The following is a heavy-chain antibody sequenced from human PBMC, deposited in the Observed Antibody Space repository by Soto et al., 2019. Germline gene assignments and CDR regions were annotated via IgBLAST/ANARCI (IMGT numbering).Heavy chain of an antibody. Sequence: SGTLSLTCTVSGGSISSGGNYWSWIRQHPGKGLEWIGYIYYSGSTYYNPSLKSRVTISVDTSKNQFSLKLSSVTAADTAVYYCARENQLLLDYWGQGTLVTVSS. J-gene: IGHJ4*02. V-gene: IGHV4-31*03. CDR3: ARENQLLLDY. D-gene: IGHD2-2*01. CDR1: GGSISSGGNY. CDR2: IYYSGST.